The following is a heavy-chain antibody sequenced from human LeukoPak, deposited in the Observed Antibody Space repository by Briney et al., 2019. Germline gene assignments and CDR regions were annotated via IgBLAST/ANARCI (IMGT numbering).Heavy chain of an antibody. CDR2: IYYSGST. CDR1: GGPISSGDYY. CDR3: ARDREWGYWYFDL. V-gene: IGHV4-30-4*01. J-gene: IGHJ2*01. D-gene: IGHD2-8*01. Sequence: SQTLSLTCTVSGGPISSGDYYWSWIRQPPEKGLECIGYIYYSGSTYYNPSLKSRVTISVDTSKNQFSLKLSSVTAADTAVYYCARDREWGYWYFDLWGRGTLVTVSS.